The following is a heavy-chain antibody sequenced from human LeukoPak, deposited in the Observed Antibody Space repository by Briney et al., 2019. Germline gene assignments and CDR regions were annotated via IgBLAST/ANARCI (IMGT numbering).Heavy chain of an antibody. Sequence: GASVKVSCKASGGTFSSYAISWVRQAPGQGLEWTGGIIPIFGTANYAQKFQGRVTITADESTSTAYMELSSLRSEDTAVYYCAREVEYSSTPGAFDIWGQGTMVTVSS. V-gene: IGHV1-69*01. CDR3: AREVEYSSTPGAFDI. D-gene: IGHD6-13*01. CDR1: GGTFSSYA. CDR2: IIPIFGTA. J-gene: IGHJ3*02.